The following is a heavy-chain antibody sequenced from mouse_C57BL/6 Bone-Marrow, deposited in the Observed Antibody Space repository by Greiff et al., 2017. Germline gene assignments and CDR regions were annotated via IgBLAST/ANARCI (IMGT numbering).Heavy chain of an antibody. J-gene: IGHJ2*01. CDR2: ISRGSSTI. Sequence: VKLVESGGGLVKPGASLKLSCAASGFTFSDYGMHWVRQAPEKGLEWVAYISRGSSTIYYADKVKGRFTISRDNAKNTLFLQMCSLRSEDTAKYYCARLDYWGQGTTLTVSS. CDR3: ARLDY. CDR1: GFTFSDYG. V-gene: IGHV5-17*01.